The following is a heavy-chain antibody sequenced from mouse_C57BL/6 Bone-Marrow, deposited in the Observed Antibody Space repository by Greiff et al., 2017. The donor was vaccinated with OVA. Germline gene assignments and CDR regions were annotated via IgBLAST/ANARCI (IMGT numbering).Heavy chain of an antibody. CDR1: GYTFTSYW. D-gene: IGHD2-12*01. V-gene: IGHV1-50*01. CDR3: ASYEWYFDV. J-gene: IGHJ1*03. Sequence: QVQLQQPGAELVKPGASVKLSCKASGYTFTSYWMQWVKQRPGQGLEWIGEIDPSDSYTNYNQKFKGKATLTVDTSSSTAYMQLRSLTSEDSAVYYCASYEWYFDVWGTGTTVTVSA. CDR2: IDPSDSYT.